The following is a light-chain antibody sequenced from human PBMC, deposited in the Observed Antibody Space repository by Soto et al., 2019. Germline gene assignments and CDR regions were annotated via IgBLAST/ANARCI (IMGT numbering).Light chain of an antibody. J-gene: IGKJ5*01. Sequence: DIVLTQSPGTLSLSPGDRATLSCRVSQSVTSNYLAWYSQKPGQAPRLLIYGASSRVTGIPDRFSGSGSGTDFTLTISRLEPEDFAMYYCQQYDSSPITFGQGTRLEIK. CDR1: QSVTSNY. CDR2: GAS. CDR3: QQYDSSPIT. V-gene: IGKV3-20*01.